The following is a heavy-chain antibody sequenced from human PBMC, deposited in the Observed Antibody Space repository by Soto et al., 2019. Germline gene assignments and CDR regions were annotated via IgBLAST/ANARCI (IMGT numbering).Heavy chain of an antibody. CDR2: IYYSGST. D-gene: IGHD3-3*01. CDR1: GGSISSYY. CDR3: ARDRALEWFPLFDP. V-gene: IGHV4-59*01. Sequence: SETLSLTCTVSGGSISSYYWSWIRQPPGKGLEWIGYIYYSGSTNYHPSLKSRVTISVDTSQNQFPLKLSSVTAADTAVYYCARDRALEWFPLFDPWGQGTLVTVSS. J-gene: IGHJ5*02.